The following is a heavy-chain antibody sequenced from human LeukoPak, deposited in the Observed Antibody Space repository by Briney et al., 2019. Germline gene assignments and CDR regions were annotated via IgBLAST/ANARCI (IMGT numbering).Heavy chain of an antibody. Sequence: GGSLRLSCAASGFTFNSYAMSWLRQAPGKGLEWVSAISGSGGSTYYADSVKGRFTISRDNSKNTLYLQMNSLRAEDTAVYYCANGKDSYGSLPFDYGGQVTLVSVSS. J-gene: IGHJ4*02. D-gene: IGHD5-18*01. CDR1: GFTFNSYA. V-gene: IGHV3-23*01. CDR3: ANGKDSYGSLPFDY. CDR2: ISGSGGST.